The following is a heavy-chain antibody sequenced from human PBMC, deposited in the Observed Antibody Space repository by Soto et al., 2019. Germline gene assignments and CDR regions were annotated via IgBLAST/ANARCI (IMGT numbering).Heavy chain of an antibody. V-gene: IGHV1-46*01. CDR1: GYKFTTYF. CDR3: VRGYCTTTPCSGDFQH. Sequence: ASVKVSCKASGYKFTTYFIHWVRQAPGQGLEWMGMIHPSGDTGYGQKFRGRVTMTIDTSTTTAYMELRNLTSEDTAIYFSVRGYCTTTPCSGDFQHWGQGTLVTVSS. J-gene: IGHJ1*01. D-gene: IGHD2-8*01. CDR2: IHPSGDT.